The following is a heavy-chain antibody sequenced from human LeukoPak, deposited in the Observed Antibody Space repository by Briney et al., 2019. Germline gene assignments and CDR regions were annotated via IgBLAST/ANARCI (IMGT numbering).Heavy chain of an antibody. V-gene: IGHV5-51*01. CDR2: IYPGDSDT. D-gene: IGHD6-13*01. CDR1: GYSFTSYW. CDR3: ARGAYSSSWFDAFDI. Sequence: GESLEISCKGSGYSFTSYWIGWVRQMPGKGLEWMGIIYPGDSDTRYSPSFQGQVTISADKSISTAYLQWSSLKASDTAMYYCARGAYSSSWFDAFDIWGQGTMVTVSS. J-gene: IGHJ3*02.